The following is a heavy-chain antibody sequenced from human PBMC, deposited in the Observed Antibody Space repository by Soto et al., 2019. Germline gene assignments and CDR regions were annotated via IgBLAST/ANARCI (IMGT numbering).Heavy chain of an antibody. CDR3: AKELERGLNYYYYGMDV. J-gene: IGHJ6*02. Sequence: QVQLVESGGGVVQPGRSLRLSCAASGFTFSSYGMHWVRQAPGKGLEGVAVISYDGSNKYYADSVKGRFTISRDNSKNTLYLQMNSLRAEDTAVYYCAKELERGLNYYYYGMDVWGQGTTVTVSS. CDR2: ISYDGSNK. CDR1: GFTFSSYG. D-gene: IGHD1-1*01. V-gene: IGHV3-30*18.